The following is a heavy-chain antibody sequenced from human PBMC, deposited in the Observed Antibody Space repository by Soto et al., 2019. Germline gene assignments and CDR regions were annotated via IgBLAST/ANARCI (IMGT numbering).Heavy chain of an antibody. CDR3: AEEVSPFYYGSGGQTYGMDV. CDR2: ISYNRGSI. J-gene: IGHJ6*02. Sequence: EVQLVESGGGLVQPGRSLRLSCVASGFTFDDYAMHWVRQAPGKGLEWVSGISYNRGSIGYGDSLRGRFTISRDNAKNFLFLQMTRMSADNTVLYYRAEEVSPFYYGSGGQTYGMDVWGQGTTFIVSS. CDR1: GFTFDDYA. V-gene: IGHV3-9*01. D-gene: IGHD3-10*01.